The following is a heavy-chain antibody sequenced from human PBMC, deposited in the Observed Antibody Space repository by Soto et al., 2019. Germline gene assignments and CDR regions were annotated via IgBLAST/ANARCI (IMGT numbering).Heavy chain of an antibody. Sequence: SATPSLTWTVSGGSFKSGSYSWSWIRHPPGKGLEWIGYVYHTGNTYYNPSLKSRVTISLDTSKNQVSLRLKSVTAADTAVYYCAREQYNWKLWGQGTLVTVS. V-gene: IGHV4-61*01. CDR2: VYHTGNT. CDR1: GGSFKSGSYS. CDR3: AREQYNWKL. J-gene: IGHJ4*02. D-gene: IGHD1-20*01.